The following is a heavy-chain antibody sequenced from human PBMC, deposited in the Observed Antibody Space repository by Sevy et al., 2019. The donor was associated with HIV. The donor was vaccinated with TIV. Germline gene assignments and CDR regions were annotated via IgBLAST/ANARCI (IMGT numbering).Heavy chain of an antibody. V-gene: IGHV3-30-3*02. J-gene: IGHJ3*02. CDR1: GFTFSSYA. D-gene: IGHD3-22*01. Sequence: GGSLRLSCAASGFTFSSYAMHWVRQAPGKGLEWVAVISYDGSNKYYADSVKGRFTISRDNSKNTLYLQMNRLRAEDTAVYYCAKCYYDSSGYYPDAFDIWGQGTMVTVSS. CDR2: ISYDGSNK. CDR3: AKCYYDSSGYYPDAFDI.